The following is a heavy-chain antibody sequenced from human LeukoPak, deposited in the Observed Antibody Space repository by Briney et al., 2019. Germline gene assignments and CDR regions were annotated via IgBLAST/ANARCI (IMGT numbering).Heavy chain of an antibody. CDR2: IYYSGST. CDR1: GGSISSSSYY. D-gene: IGHD2-21*01. CDR3: ARRLWADY. Sequence: SETLSLTCTVSGGSISSSSYYWGWIRQPPGKGLEWIGSIYYSGSTYYNPSLKSRVTISVDTSKNQFSLKLSSVTAADTAVYYCARRLWADYWGQGTLVTVSS. V-gene: IGHV4-39*01. J-gene: IGHJ4*02.